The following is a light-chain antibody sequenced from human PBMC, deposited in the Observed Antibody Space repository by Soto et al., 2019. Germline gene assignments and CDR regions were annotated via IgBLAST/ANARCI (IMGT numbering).Light chain of an antibody. V-gene: IGLV1-44*01. CDR1: SSNIGSNN. CDR3: AAWDDSLNGSLL. CDR2: NNN. Sequence: QSVLTQPPSASGTPGQRVTISCSGSSSNIGSNNVNWYQQFPGTAPKLLIYNNNQRPSGVPDRFSGSKSGTSASLAISGLQSEDEADYYCAAWDDSLNGSLLFGGGTKLTVL. J-gene: IGLJ2*01.